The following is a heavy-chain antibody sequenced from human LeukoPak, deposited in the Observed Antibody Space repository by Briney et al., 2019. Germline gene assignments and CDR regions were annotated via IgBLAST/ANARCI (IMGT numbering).Heavy chain of an antibody. V-gene: IGHV3-30-3*01. Sequence: PGGSLRLSCAASGCTFSGYAMHWVRQAPGKGLDWVAVISYDGSSKYYADSVRGLFTIARDNSKNTLYLQMNSLRAEDTAVYYCARVPGNDYFGAFDIWGQGTMVTVSS. CDR2: ISYDGSSK. CDR1: GCTFSGYA. CDR3: ARVPGNDYFGAFDI. J-gene: IGHJ3*02. D-gene: IGHD2/OR15-2a*01.